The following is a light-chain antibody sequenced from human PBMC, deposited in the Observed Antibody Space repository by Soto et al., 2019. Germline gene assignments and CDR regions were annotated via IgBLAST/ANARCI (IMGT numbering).Light chain of an antibody. V-gene: IGLV2-23*01. CDR1: SSDVGAYNL. CDR3: SSYAGSTTPYV. Sequence: QSALTQPASVSGSPGQSITISCTGTSSDVGAYNLVPWYQQHPGKAPKLMIYEDTKRPSGVSNRFSASKSGNTASLTISGLQAEDEADYYCSSYAGSTTPYVFGTGTRSPS. CDR2: EDT. J-gene: IGLJ1*01.